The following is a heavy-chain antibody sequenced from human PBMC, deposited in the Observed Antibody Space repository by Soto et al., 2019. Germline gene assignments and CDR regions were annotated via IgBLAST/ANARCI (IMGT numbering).Heavy chain of an antibody. Sequence: QLQLQESGPGLVKPSETLSLTCTVSGDSVTISDYYWGWIRQPPGKGLEWIGSIHYSGSTYYNPSLQSRVTISGDTSKKQFSLKLNSGTAADAAVYYCAAHDSGGYYAEYWGQGTLVTVSA. D-gene: IGHD3-22*01. CDR2: IHYSGST. V-gene: IGHV4-39*01. CDR1: GDSVTISDYY. CDR3: AAHDSGGYYAEY. J-gene: IGHJ4*02.